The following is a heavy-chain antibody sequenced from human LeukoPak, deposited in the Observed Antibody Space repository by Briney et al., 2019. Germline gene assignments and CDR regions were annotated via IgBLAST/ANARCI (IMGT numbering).Heavy chain of an antibody. CDR1: GYSFPSYW. V-gene: IGHV5-51*06. CDR3: ARDSGSYSD. D-gene: IGHD1-26*01. J-gene: IGHJ4*02. CDR2: INPGESES. Sequence: GESLKISCKGSGYSFPSYWIGWVRQVSGKGLEWVGIINPGESESRYSPSFQGQVTISADKSISTAYLQWSSLKASDTAMYYCARDSGSYSDWGQGTLVTVSS.